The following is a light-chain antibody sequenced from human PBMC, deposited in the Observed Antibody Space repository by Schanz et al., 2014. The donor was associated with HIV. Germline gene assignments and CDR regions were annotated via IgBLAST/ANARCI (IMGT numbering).Light chain of an antibody. V-gene: IGLV1-40*01. CDR3: QSFDSSVRGVV. Sequence: QSVLTQPPSVSGAPGQRVIISCTGSSFNIGAGYDVHWYKQLPETGPKLLIFGNNNRPSGVPDRYSGSKSDTSASLAITGLQAEDEADYYCQSFDSSVRGVVFGGGTKLTVL. J-gene: IGLJ2*01. CDR1: SFNIGAGYD. CDR2: GNN.